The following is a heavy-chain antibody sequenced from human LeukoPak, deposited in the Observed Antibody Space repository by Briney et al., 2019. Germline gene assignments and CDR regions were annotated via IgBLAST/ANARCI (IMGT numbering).Heavy chain of an antibody. CDR2: INTNTGNP. J-gene: IGHJ4*02. CDR1: GYTFTSYA. V-gene: IGHV7-4-1*02. D-gene: IGHD4-17*01. CDR3: ASAPVGDYPTLFDY. Sequence: ASVKVSCKASGYTFTSYAMNWVRQAPGQGLEWMGWINTNTGNPTYAQGFTGRFVFSLDTSVSTAYLQISSLKAEDTAVYYCASAPVGDYPTLFDYWGQGTLVTVSS.